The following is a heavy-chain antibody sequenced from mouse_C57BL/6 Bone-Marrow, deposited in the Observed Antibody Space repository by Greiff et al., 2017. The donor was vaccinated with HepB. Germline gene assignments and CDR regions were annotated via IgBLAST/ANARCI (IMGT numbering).Heavy chain of an antibody. V-gene: IGHV1-85*01. D-gene: IGHD4-1*01. CDR1: GYNFTSYD. CDR2: IYPRDGST. Sequence: VQLQQSGPELVKPGASVKLSCKASGYNFTSYDINWVKQRPGQGLEWIGWIYPRDGSTKYNEKFKGKATLTVDTSSSTAYMELHSLTSEDSAVYFCARWLPNWDGHYFDYWGQGTTLTVSS. CDR3: ARWLPNWDGHYFDY. J-gene: IGHJ2*01.